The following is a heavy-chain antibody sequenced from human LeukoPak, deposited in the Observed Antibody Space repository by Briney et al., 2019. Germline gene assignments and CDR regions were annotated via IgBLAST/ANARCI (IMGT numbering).Heavy chain of an antibody. CDR1: GGSISSYY. CDR3: ARQRIDDWFDP. CDR2: IYYSGST. V-gene: IGHV4-59*06. J-gene: IGHJ5*02. D-gene: IGHD2/OR15-2a*01. Sequence: SETLSLTCTVSGGSISSYYWSWIRQHPGKGLEWIGYIYYSGSTYYNPSLKSRVTISVDTSKNQFSLKLSSVTAADTAVYYCARQRIDDWFDPWGQGTLVTVSS.